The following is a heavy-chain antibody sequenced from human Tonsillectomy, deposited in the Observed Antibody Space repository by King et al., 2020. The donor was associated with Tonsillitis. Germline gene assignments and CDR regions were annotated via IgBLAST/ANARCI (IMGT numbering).Heavy chain of an antibody. CDR1: GGSISSYY. J-gene: IGHJ1*01. V-gene: IGHV4-59*08. CDR2: ISYSGST. D-gene: IGHD1-26*01. CDR3: ARRSGGGYGR. Sequence: QLQESGPGLVKPSETLSLTCTVSGGSISSYYWSWIRQPPGKGLEWIGYISYSGSTNYNPPLKSRVTISVDTSKNQFSLKLSSVTAADTAVYYCARRSGGGYGRRGQGNLATVSS.